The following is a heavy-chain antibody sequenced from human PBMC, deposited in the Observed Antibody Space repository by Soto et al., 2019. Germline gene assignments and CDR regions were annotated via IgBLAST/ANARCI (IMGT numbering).Heavy chain of an antibody. Sequence: QVQLVQSGAEVKKPGASVKVSCKASGYTFTGYYMHWVRQAPGQGLEWMGWIKPNSGGTNYAQKFQGRVTITRDTSISTAYMEVSRLRSDDTAVYYCARVPIFGVVTHYYYGMDVWGQGTTVTVSS. CDR1: GYTFTGYY. CDR2: IKPNSGGT. J-gene: IGHJ6*02. V-gene: IGHV1-2*02. CDR3: ARVPIFGVVTHYYYGMDV. D-gene: IGHD3-3*01.